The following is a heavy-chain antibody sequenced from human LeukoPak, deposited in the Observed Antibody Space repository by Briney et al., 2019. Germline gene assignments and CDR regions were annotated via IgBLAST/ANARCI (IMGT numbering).Heavy chain of an antibody. CDR3: ARDRTSSYTFYYYYYMDV. Sequence: SETLSLTCTVSGGSISSYYWSWIRQPAGKGLEWIGRIYTSGSTNYNPSLKSRVTMSVDTSKNQFSLKLSSVTAADTAVYYCARDRTSSYTFYYYYYMDVWGKGTTVTVS. CDR2: IYTSGST. CDR1: GGSISSYY. D-gene: IGHD2-2*02. V-gene: IGHV4-4*07. J-gene: IGHJ6*03.